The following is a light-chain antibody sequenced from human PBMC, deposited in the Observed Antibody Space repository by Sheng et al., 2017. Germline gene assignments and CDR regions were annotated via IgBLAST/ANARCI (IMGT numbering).Light chain of an antibody. Sequence: DIQMTQSPSSLSASVGDRVTITCRASQSIGLYLNWFQQKPGTVPKRLIYAASSLQSGVPSRFSGSRSGTEFTLTISNLQPEDFATYYCLQHNNYPLTFGGGTKVEIK. CDR3: LQHNNYPLT. J-gene: IGKJ4*01. V-gene: IGKV1-17*02. CDR2: AAS. CDR1: QSIGLY.